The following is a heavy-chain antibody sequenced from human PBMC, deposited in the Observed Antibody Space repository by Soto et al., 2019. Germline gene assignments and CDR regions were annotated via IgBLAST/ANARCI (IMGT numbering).Heavy chain of an antibody. CDR3: ARSYYGSEGYYFDY. V-gene: IGHV3-33*01. CDR2: IWYDGSNK. Sequence: GGSLRLSCAASGFTFSSYGMHWVRQAPGKGLEWVAVIWYDGSNKYYADSVKGRFTISRDNSKNTLYLQMNSLRAEDTAVYYCARSYYGSEGYYFDYWGQGTLVTVSS. D-gene: IGHD3-10*01. J-gene: IGHJ4*02. CDR1: GFTFSSYG.